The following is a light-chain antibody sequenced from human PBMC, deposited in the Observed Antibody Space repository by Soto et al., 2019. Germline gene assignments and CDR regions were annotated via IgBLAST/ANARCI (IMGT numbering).Light chain of an antibody. V-gene: IGKV3-20*01. CDR3: QQYGLSPRT. CDR2: ASS. CDR1: QSVSSSY. Sequence: FVLTQSPGTLSLSPGERATLSCRASQSVSSSYLAWYQQKPGQAPRLFIYASSIRATGIPDRFSGSGSGTDFTLTISRLEPEDFAVYYCQQYGLSPRTFGRGTKVDIK. J-gene: IGKJ1*01.